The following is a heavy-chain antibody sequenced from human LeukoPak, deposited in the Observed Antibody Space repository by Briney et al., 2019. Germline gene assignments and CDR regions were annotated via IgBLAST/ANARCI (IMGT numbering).Heavy chain of an antibody. Sequence: PSETLSLTCTVSGASISSHYWSWIRHPPRKGLEWIGDFSYSGSTNYNPSLKSRVTISVDTPKNQFSLKLTSVTAADTAVYYCARAGGVHNTPLDLDYWGQGVLVTVSS. V-gene: IGHV4-59*11. CDR1: GASISSHY. D-gene: IGHD3/OR15-3a*01. J-gene: IGHJ4*02. CDR3: ARAGGVHNTPLDLDY. CDR2: FSYSGST.